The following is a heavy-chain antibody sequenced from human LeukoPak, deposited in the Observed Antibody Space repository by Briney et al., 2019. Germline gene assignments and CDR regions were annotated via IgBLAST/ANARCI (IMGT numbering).Heavy chain of an antibody. J-gene: IGHJ3*01. D-gene: IGHD1-1*01. Sequence: PGGSLRLSCAASGFTFSTYAMSWVRQAPGKGPEWVSGISGSGGSVFYADSVKGRFIISRDNSKNTLYLQMNSLRDADTAIYYCAKEDWSGGAFDLWGQGTMVTVSS. CDR3: AKEDWSGGAFDL. CDR2: ISGSGGSV. V-gene: IGHV3-23*01. CDR1: GFTFSTYA.